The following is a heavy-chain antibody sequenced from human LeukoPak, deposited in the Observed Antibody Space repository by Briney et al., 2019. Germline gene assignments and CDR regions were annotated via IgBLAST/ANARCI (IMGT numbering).Heavy chain of an antibody. CDR1: GFTFSDYY. D-gene: IGHD2-15*01. V-gene: IGHV3-11*04. CDR3: ARDRYFGDIVVVVGY. Sequence: GGSLRLSCAASGFTFSDYYMSWIRQAPGKGPHWVSYISSSGSTIYYADSVKGRFTISRDNAKNSLYLQMNSLRAEDTAVYYCARDRYFGDIVVVVGYWGQGTLVTVSS. CDR2: ISSSGSTI. J-gene: IGHJ4*02.